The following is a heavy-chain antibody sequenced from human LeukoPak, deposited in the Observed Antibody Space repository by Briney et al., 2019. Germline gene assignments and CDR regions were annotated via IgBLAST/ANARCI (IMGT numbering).Heavy chain of an antibody. D-gene: IGHD3-10*01. Sequence: PGRPLRLSCVASGFIFNSYPMHWVCQAPGKGLGWVGLISFDGSDKSYADSVEGRFTISRDNSKNTLYLQMNSLSAEDTAVYYCARVLGFGSPPAYWGQGTQVFVSS. CDR2: ISFDGSDK. V-gene: IGHV3-30*04. CDR1: GFIFNSYP. J-gene: IGHJ4*02. CDR3: ARVLGFGSPPAY.